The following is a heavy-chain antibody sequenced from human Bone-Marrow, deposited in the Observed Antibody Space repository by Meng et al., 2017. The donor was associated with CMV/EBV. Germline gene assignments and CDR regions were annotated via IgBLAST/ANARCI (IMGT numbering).Heavy chain of an antibody. Sequence: ASVKVSCKASGYTFTSYGISWVRQAPGQGLEWMGWISAYNGNTNYAQKLQGRVTMTRDTSTSTVYMELSSLRSEDTAVYYCARGRDGYARKKDAFDIWGQGTMVTVSS. CDR2: ISAYNGNT. CDR1: GYTFTSYG. D-gene: IGHD5-24*01. J-gene: IGHJ3*02. CDR3: ARGRDGYARKKDAFDI. V-gene: IGHV1-18*01.